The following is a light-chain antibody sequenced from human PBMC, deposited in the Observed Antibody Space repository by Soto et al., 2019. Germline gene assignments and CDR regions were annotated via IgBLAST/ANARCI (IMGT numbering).Light chain of an antibody. V-gene: IGLV1-51*01. J-gene: IGLJ2*01. Sequence: QSVLPQPPSVSAASGQKVTISCSGNSSNIGSNYVSWYQELPGTAPKLLSYDNNKRPSGIADRFSGSKSGTSATLGITGLQTGDEADYYCGTWDGSLSVVVFGGGTKLTVL. CDR1: SSNIGSNY. CDR2: DNN. CDR3: GTWDGSLSVVV.